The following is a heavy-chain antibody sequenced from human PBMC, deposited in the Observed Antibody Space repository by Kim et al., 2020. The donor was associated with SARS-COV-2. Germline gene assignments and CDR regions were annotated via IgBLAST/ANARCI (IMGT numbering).Heavy chain of an antibody. J-gene: IGHJ6*02. Sequence: SGPTLVKPTQTLTLTCMFSGFSLSTSKVSVAWIRQPPGKALEWLALIYWDDDKRYSPSLKSRLTITKDTSKNQVVLTLANMDPVDTATYYCAHSGGDGMDVWGQGTTVTVSS. V-gene: IGHV2-5*02. CDR1: GFSLSTSKVS. CDR2: IYWDDDK. D-gene: IGHD3-10*01. CDR3: AHSGGDGMDV.